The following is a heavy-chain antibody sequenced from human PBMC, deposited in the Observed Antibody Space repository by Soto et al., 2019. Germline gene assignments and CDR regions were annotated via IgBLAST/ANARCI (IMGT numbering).Heavy chain of an antibody. CDR2: ISGSGGTT. V-gene: IGHV3-23*01. CDR3: AKFFVETGGSSGWPWTFHY. CDR1: GFTFSSYA. D-gene: IGHD6-25*01. J-gene: IGHJ4*02. Sequence: EVQLLESGGGLVQPGRSLRLSCAASGFTFSSYAMSWVRQAPGLGLEWVSAISGSGGTTYYAASVKGRFTISRDNSKNTLFLQMNSLRAEDTAVYYCAKFFVETGGSSGWPWTFHYWGQGTLVTVSS.